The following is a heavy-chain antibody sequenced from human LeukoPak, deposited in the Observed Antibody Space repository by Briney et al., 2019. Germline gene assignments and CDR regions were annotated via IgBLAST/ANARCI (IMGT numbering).Heavy chain of an antibody. D-gene: IGHD3-10*01. Sequence: GGSLRLSCAASGFIFSSYGMHWVRQTTGKGLEWVSSIGTYDDTFYSNSVKGRFTIFRDNAQDSLYLQMNSLRPGDTAVYYCVRGWPGDFEYWGLGTLVTVST. J-gene: IGHJ4*02. V-gene: IGHV3-13*01. CDR1: GFIFSSYG. CDR2: IGTYDDT. CDR3: VRGWPGDFEY.